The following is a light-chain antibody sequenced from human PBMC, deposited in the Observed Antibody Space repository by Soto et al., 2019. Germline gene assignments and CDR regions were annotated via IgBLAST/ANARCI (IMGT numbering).Light chain of an antibody. CDR1: QSVLYSSNNKNY. J-gene: IGKJ4*01. Sequence: DIVMTQSPDSLAVSLGERPTINCKSSQSVLYSSNNKNYLAWYQQKPGQPHKLLIYWASTRESGVPDRFSGSGSGTDFTLTIGSLQAEDVAVYYCQQYYSTPLTFGGGTKVEIK. CDR3: QQYYSTPLT. CDR2: WAS. V-gene: IGKV4-1*01.